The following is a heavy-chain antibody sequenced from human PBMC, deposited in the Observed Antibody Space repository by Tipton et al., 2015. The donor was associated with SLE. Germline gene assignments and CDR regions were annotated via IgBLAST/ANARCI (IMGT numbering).Heavy chain of an antibody. Sequence: TLSLTCTVSGGSISRSSFYWGWIRQPPGKRLEWIGSIHYSGSTYYNPSLKSRVTISVDTSKNQFSLKLTSLTAADTALYYCARHEVPGIGFFQQWGQGTLVTVSS. CDR3: ARHEVPGIGFFQQ. CDR1: GGSISRSSFY. J-gene: IGHJ1*01. D-gene: IGHD6-19*01. V-gene: IGHV4-39*07. CDR2: IHYSGST.